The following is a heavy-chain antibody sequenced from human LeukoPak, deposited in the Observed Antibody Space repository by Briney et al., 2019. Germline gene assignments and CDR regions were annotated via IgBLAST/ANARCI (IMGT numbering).Heavy chain of an antibody. CDR1: GITFSNYG. D-gene: IGHD1-26*01. Sequence: GGSLRLSCAASGITFSNYGMNWVRQGPGKGLEWVAVIWYDGSNKYYGDSVKGRFTISRDNSRNTLYLQMNSLRAEDTAVYFCARHRNSGSHYRPDAFDIWGQGTMVTVSS. V-gene: IGHV3-33*01. CDR3: ARHRNSGSHYRPDAFDI. J-gene: IGHJ3*02. CDR2: IWYDGSNK.